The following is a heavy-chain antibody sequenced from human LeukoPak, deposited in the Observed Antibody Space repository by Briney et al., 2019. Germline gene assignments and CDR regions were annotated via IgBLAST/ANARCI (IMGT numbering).Heavy chain of an antibody. J-gene: IGHJ4*02. Sequence: SVKVSCKASGCTFSSYAISWVRQAPGQGLEWMGRIIPIFGTANYAQKFQGRVTITTDESTSTAYMELSSLRSEDTAVYYCASGFGELLEDYFDYWGQGTLVTVSS. D-gene: IGHD3-10*01. CDR1: GCTFSSYA. V-gene: IGHV1-69*05. CDR3: ASGFGELLEDYFDY. CDR2: IIPIFGTA.